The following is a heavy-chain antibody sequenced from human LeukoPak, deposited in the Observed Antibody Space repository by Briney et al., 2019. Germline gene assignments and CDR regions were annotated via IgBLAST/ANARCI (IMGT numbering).Heavy chain of an antibody. CDR2: ISYDGSNK. V-gene: IGHV3-30*04. CDR3: AKSFYFGSGRSYYYYGMDV. J-gene: IGHJ6*01. CDR1: GFTFSSYA. D-gene: IGHD3-10*01. Sequence: GRSLRLSCAASGFTFSSYAMHWVRQAPGKGLEWVAVISYDGSNKYYTDSVKGRLSISRDNSKNTLYLQMNSLRPEDTAVYYCAKSFYFGSGRSYYYYGMDVWGQGTTVTVSS.